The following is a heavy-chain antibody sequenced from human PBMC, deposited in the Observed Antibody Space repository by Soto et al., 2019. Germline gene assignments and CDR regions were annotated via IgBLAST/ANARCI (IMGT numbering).Heavy chain of an antibody. J-gene: IGHJ4*03. V-gene: IGHV3-21*01. Sequence: GGSLRLSCATSGFMFSSYVMNWVRQAPGKGLERVSSINGRSNSKYYAYSVKGRFTISRDNAKNSLFLQMSSLTAEDTAVYYCARDDGIVGGTSAFDYWGHGTLVTVSS. D-gene: IGHD1-26*01. CDR3: ARDDGIVGGTSAFDY. CDR1: GFMFSSYV. CDR2: INGRSNSK.